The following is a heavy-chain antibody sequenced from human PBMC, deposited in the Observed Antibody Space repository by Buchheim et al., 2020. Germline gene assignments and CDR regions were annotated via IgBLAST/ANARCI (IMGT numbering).Heavy chain of an antibody. Sequence: QVQMQESGPGLVRSSETLSLTCTVSGDSIATTKYYWGWIRQSPGKGLEWFGYVYYTGSTSYNSSLKSRVTISVDTSKNQFSLKLSSVTAADTAVYYCARGAGGSTIFGVVITNFDPWGQGTL. CDR2: VYYTGST. J-gene: IGHJ5*02. D-gene: IGHD3-3*01. V-gene: IGHV4-61*01. CDR1: GDSIATTKYY. CDR3: ARGAGGSTIFGVVITNFDP.